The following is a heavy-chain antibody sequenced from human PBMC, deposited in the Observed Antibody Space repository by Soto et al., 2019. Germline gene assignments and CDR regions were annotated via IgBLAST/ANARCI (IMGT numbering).Heavy chain of an antibody. CDR1: VGSISIGDYS. D-gene: IGHD3-22*01. Sequence: PSETLSVTCTFSVGSISIGDYSWSWIRQPPGKGLEWIGYIYYSGSTYYNPSLKSRVTISVDTSKNQFSLKLSSVTAADTAVYYCARESYYDSSGYYYWYFDLWGRGTMVTVSS. CDR3: ARESYYDSSGYYYWYFDL. CDR2: IYYSGST. J-gene: IGHJ2*01. V-gene: IGHV4-30-4*01.